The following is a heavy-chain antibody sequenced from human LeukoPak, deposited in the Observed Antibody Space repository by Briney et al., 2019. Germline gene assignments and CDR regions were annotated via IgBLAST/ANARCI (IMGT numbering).Heavy chain of an antibody. CDR3: ASVIAAAGTLNYYMDV. CDR1: GFTFSSYA. J-gene: IGHJ6*03. V-gene: IGHV3-64*01. Sequence: GGSLRLSCAASGFTFSSYAMHWVRQAPGKGLEYVSAISSNGGSTYYANSVKGRFTISRDNSKNTLYLQMGSLRAEDMAVYYCASVIAAAGTLNYYMDVWGKGTTVTVSS. CDR2: ISSNGGST. D-gene: IGHD6-13*01.